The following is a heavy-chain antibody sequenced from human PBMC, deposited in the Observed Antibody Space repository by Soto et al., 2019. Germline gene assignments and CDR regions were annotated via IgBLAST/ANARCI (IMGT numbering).Heavy chain of an antibody. D-gene: IGHD6-19*01. CDR1: GFSFSSYA. Sequence: QVRLVESGGGVVQPGRSLRLSCTASGFSFSSYAMYWFRQPPGKGLEWVAVISHDGINKHYAESVKGRVTVSRDNSNHSLDLQLNSLRGEDTAMYYCARDMYSSDYFVKWFEPWGQGTLVTVSS. V-gene: IGHV3-30-3*01. J-gene: IGHJ5*02. CDR3: ARDMYSSDYFVKWFEP. CDR2: ISHDGINK.